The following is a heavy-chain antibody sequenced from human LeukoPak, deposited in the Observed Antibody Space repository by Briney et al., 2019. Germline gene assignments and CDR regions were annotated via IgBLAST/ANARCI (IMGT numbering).Heavy chain of an antibody. CDR1: GGSISRYY. Sequence: SETLSLTCTVSGGSISRYYWSWIRQPPGTGLEWIGYIFYSGSTNYNPSLKSRVTISVDTSKNQVSLKLRSVTAADTAVYYCARAGQGDFWSGLRYFDYWGQGTLVTVSS. CDR2: IFYSGST. CDR3: ARAGQGDFWSGLRYFDY. V-gene: IGHV4-59*08. J-gene: IGHJ4*02. D-gene: IGHD3-3*01.